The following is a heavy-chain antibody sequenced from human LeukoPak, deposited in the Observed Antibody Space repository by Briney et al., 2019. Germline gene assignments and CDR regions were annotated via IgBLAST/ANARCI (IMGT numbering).Heavy chain of an antibody. D-gene: IGHD2-8*02. V-gene: IGHV3-49*04. Sequence: GGSLRLSCTASGFTFGDYAVSWVRQAPGKGLELVGFIRSKTYGGTTEYAASVKGRFTISRGDSKSIAYLQMNSLKTDDTAVYYCTKSRGTGWYFDYWGQGTLVTVSS. CDR2: IRSKTYGGTT. J-gene: IGHJ4*02. CDR1: GFTFGDYA. CDR3: TKSRGTGWYFDY.